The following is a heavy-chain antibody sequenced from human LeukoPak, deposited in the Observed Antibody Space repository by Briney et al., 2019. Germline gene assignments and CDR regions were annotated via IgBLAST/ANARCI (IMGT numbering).Heavy chain of an antibody. CDR3: ARGGGLDV. Sequence: GGSLRLSCAASGFTFSSYAMHWVRQAPGKGLEWVAVISYDGSNKYYADTVKGRFTISRDNSKNTLYLQMNSLRAEDTAVYFCARGGGLDVWGQGATVTVSS. V-gene: IGHV3-30*04. J-gene: IGHJ6*02. D-gene: IGHD3-16*01. CDR2: ISYDGSNK. CDR1: GFTFSSYA.